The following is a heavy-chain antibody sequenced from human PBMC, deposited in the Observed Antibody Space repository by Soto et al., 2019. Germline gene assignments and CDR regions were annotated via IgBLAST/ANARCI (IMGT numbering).Heavy chain of an antibody. CDR3: ARARMQLWPNYYDDGLDV. CDR2: SYSGGST. CDR1: GFTVSTNF. J-gene: IGHJ6*02. Sequence: EVQLVESGGGLVQPGGSLRLSCAASGFTVSTNFMTLVRQAPGKGLEWVSVSYSGGSTFYADSVKGRFTITRDNSKNTVYFQMNSLRVEDTAVYYCARARMQLWPNYYDDGLDVWGQGTTVTVSS. V-gene: IGHV3-66*01. D-gene: IGHD5-18*01.